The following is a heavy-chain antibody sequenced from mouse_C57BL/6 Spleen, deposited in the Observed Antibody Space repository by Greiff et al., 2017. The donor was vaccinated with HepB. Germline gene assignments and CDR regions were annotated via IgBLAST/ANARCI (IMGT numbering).Heavy chain of an antibody. D-gene: IGHD4-1*01. J-gene: IGHJ3*01. Sequence: VQLQQSGPELVKPGASVKMSCKASGYTFTDYYMHWVKQSHGKSLEWIGYIYPNNGGNGYNQKFKGKASLTVDKSSSTAYMELRSLTSEDSAVYYCARGGDWEPLAWFAYWGQGTLVTVSA. CDR3: ARGGDWEPLAWFAY. CDR2: IYPNNGGN. CDR1: GYTFTDYY. V-gene: IGHV1-34*01.